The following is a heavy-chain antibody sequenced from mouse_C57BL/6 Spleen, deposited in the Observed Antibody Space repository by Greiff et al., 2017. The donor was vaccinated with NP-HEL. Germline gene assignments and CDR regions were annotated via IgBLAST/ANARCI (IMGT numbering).Heavy chain of an antibody. V-gene: IGHV1-82*01. J-gene: IGHJ2*01. CDR1: GYAFSSSW. D-gene: IGHD2-3*01. CDR2: IYPGDGDT. CDR3: ARMDDPYYYFDY. Sequence: VKLQESGPELVKPGASVKISCKASGYAFSSSWMNWVKQRPGKGLEWIGRIYPGDGDTNYNGKFKGKATLTADKSSSTAYMQLSSLTSEDSAVYFCARMDDPYYYFDYWGQGTTLTVSS.